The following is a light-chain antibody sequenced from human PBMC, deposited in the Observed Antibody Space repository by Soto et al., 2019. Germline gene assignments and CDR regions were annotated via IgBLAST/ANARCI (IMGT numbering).Light chain of an antibody. CDR3: QQRQYWPPIT. CDR1: QSVSSY. Sequence: VLTQSPATLSLSPVERATLSCRASQSVSSYLAWYQQKPGQAPRLLIYDTSNRATGVPARFSGSGSGTDFTLTISSLEPEDCAIYYCQQRQYWPPITCGQGTRLEIK. V-gene: IGKV3-11*01. J-gene: IGKJ5*01. CDR2: DTS.